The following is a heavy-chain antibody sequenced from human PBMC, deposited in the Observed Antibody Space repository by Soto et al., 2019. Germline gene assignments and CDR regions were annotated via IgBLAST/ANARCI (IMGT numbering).Heavy chain of an antibody. V-gene: IGHV3-64*01. CDR2: LNSNGGST. CDR3: ATGSNCSPCDY. Sequence: EVQLVESGGGLVQPGGSLRLSCAASGFTFSSYAMHWVRQAPGKGLEYVSALNSNGGSTDYANSVKGRFTISRDNSKKTWCIQRGSVKVEDRGVNYWATGSNCSPCDYSGKGALFTV. J-gene: IGHJ4*02. D-gene: IGHD2-21*01. CDR1: GFTFSSYA.